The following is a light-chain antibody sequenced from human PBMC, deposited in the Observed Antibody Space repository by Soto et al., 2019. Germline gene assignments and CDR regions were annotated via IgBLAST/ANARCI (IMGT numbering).Light chain of an antibody. Sequence: QSVLTQPPSASGSPGQSVTISCTGTISDVGGYNYVSWYQLHPGKAPKLMISEVTNRPSGVSSRFSGSKSGNTASLTISGLQADDEADYYCSSYTSNSNPYVFGTGTKVTVL. CDR3: SSYTSNSNPYV. V-gene: IGLV2-14*01. CDR1: ISDVGGYNY. J-gene: IGLJ1*01. CDR2: EVT.